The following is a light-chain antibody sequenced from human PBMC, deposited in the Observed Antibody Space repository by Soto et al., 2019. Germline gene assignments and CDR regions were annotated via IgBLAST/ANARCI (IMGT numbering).Light chain of an antibody. CDR1: QSVSSN. Sequence: EIVMTQSPATLSVSPGERATLSCRASQSVSSNLDWYQQKPGQAPRLLIYGASTRATGIPARFSGSGSGTEFTRAISRLQSEDFAVYYCQQYNNWHLTFGGGTKVEIK. CDR3: QQYNNWHLT. V-gene: IGKV3-15*01. J-gene: IGKJ4*01. CDR2: GAS.